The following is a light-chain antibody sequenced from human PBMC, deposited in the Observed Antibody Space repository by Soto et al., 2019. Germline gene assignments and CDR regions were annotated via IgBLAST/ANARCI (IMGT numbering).Light chain of an antibody. Sequence: QSVLTQPRSVSGSPGQSVTISCTGTTSDLGSYDYVSWYQQHPGRAPKLMIYDVTKRPSGVPDRFSGSKSGNTASLTISRLQTEDEADYYCCSFSGTSTLYVFGTGTKLTVL. J-gene: IGLJ1*01. CDR2: DVT. V-gene: IGLV2-11*01. CDR3: CSFSGTSTLYV. CDR1: TSDLGSYDY.